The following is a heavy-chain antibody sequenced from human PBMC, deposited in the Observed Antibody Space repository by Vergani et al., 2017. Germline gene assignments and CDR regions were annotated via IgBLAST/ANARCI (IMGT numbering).Heavy chain of an antibody. V-gene: IGHV4-34*01. Sequence: QVQLQQWGAGLLKPSETLSLTCAVYGGSFSGYYWSWIRQPPGKGLGWIGEINHSGSTNYNPSLKSRVTISVDTSKNQFSLKLISVTAADTAVYYCAVVPAGYSYGKRRAYYFDYWGQGTLVTVSS. CDR3: AVVPAGYSYGKRRAYYFDY. J-gene: IGHJ4*02. CDR1: GGSFSGYY. D-gene: IGHD5-18*01. CDR2: INHSGST.